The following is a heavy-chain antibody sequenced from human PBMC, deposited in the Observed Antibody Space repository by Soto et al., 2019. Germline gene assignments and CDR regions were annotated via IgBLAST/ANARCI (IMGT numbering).Heavy chain of an antibody. CDR1: GGTFSSYT. J-gene: IGHJ4*02. CDR3: ARDNGYESDY. V-gene: IGHV1-69*04. Sequence: ASVKVSCKASGGTFSSYTISWVRQAPGQGLEWMGRIIPILGIANYAQKLQGRVTMTTDTSTSTAYMELRSLRSDDTAVYYCARDNGYESDYWGQGTLVTVSS. D-gene: IGHD5-12*01. CDR2: IIPILGIA.